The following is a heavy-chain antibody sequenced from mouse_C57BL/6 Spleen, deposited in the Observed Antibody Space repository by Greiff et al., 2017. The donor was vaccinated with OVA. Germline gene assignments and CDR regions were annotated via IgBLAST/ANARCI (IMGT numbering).Heavy chain of an antibody. CDR2: INPNYGTT. V-gene: IGHV1-39*01. J-gene: IGHJ4*01. D-gene: IGHD2-5*01. Sequence: EVKLVESGPELVKPGASVKISCKASGYSFTDYNMNWVKQSNGKSLEWIGVINPNYGTTSYNQKFKGKATLTVDQSSSTAYMQLNSLTSEDSAVYYCARGDSNYEGYAMDYWGQGTSVTVSS. CDR3: ARGDSNYEGYAMDY. CDR1: GYSFTDYN.